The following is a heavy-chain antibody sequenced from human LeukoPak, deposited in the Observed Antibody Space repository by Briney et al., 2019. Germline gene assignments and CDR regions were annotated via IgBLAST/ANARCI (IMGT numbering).Heavy chain of an antibody. V-gene: IGHV1-2*02. CDR2: INPNSGGT. CDR1: GYVFTGYY. CDR3: ASSDSSGYYVAYFDY. J-gene: IGHJ4*02. Sequence: GASVKVSCKASGYVFTGYYMHWVRQAPGQGLEWMGWINPNSGGTNYAQKFQGRVTMTRDTSISTAYMELSRLRSDDTAVYYCASSDSSGYYVAYFDYWGQGTLVTVSS. D-gene: IGHD3-22*01.